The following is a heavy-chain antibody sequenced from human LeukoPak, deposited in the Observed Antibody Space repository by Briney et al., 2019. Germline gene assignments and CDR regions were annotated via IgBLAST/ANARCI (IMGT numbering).Heavy chain of an antibody. CDR3: AKEPTSGSYFPFDY. D-gene: IGHD1-26*01. Sequence: GGSLRLSCAASGFIFSHYAMSWVRQAPGKGLEWVSAISGSGGSTYYADSVKGRFTISRDNSKNTLYLQMNSLRAEDTAVYYCAKEPTSGSYFPFDYWGQGTLVTVSS. CDR2: ISGSGGST. V-gene: IGHV3-23*01. J-gene: IGHJ4*02. CDR1: GFIFSHYA.